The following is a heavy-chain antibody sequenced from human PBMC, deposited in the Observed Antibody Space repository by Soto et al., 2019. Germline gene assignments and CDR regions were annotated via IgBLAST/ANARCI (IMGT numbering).Heavy chain of an antibody. CDR3: AKGAISGTLIWFDP. CDR2: LTWNSESI. D-gene: IGHD6-13*01. CDR1: GFRFADYT. J-gene: IGHJ5*02. V-gene: IGHV3-9*01. Sequence: EVQLVESGGGLVQPGRSLRLSCAASGFRFADYTMHWVRQAPGKGLEWVSGLTWNSESIAYADSVKGRFTISRDNAKNSLYLQMNSLRAEDTAFYFCAKGAISGTLIWFDPWGQGTLVTVSS.